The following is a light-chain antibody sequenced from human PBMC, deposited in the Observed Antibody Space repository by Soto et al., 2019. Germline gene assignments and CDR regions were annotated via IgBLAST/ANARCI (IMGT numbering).Light chain of an antibody. CDR3: QQSHRIPYT. V-gene: IGKV1-39*01. CDR2: AAS. J-gene: IGKJ2*01. Sequence: DIQMTQSPSSLSASVGDRVTITCPASQTISSYLNWYQQKPGKAPKLLIYAASRLQSGVPSRFSGSGSGTDFTLTISSLQPEDFATYYCQQSHRIPYTLGEGTKLQI. CDR1: QTISSY.